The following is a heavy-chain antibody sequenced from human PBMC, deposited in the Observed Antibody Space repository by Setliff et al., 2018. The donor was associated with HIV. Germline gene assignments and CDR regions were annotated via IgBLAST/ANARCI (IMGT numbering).Heavy chain of an antibody. CDR1: GGSISSSSYY. CDR3: ARGGYKYGIQYLQH. Sequence: SETLSLTCTVSGGSISSSSYYWGWIRQPPGKGLEWSGYIYYSGITHYNPSLMSRVTISVDTSKNQFSLNLNSVTVADTAVYYCARGGYKYGIQYLQHWGQGTLVTVSS. V-gene: IGHV4-31*03. J-gene: IGHJ1*01. CDR2: IYYSGIT. D-gene: IGHD5-18*01.